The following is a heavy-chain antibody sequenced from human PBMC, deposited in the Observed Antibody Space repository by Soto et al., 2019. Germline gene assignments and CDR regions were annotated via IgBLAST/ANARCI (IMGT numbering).Heavy chain of an antibody. J-gene: IGHJ6*01. D-gene: IGHD1-26*01. CDR2: IWYDGSNK. CDR3: ARDWSGSYYDERNTYGMDV. Sequence: SLRLSCAASGFTFSSYGMHWVRQAPGKGLEWVAVIWYDGSNKYYADSVKGRFTISRDNSKNTLYLQMNSLRAEDTAVYYCARDWSGSYYDERNTYGMDVWGQGTTVTVSS. V-gene: IGHV3-33*01. CDR1: GFTFSSYG.